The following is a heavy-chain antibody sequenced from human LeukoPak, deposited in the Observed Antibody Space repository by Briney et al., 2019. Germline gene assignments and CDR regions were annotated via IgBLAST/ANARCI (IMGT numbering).Heavy chain of an antibody. V-gene: IGHV1-69*04. CDR2: IIPLLGIP. CDR3: ARESSGFFDY. J-gene: IGHJ4*02. CDR1: GGTFSSYA. D-gene: IGHD3-22*01. Sequence: SVKVSCKASGGTFSSYAISWVRQAPGQGLEWMGRIIPLLGIPNYAQKFQGRVTIPADKSTSTAYMELSSLRSEDTAVYYCARESSGFFDYWGQGTLVTASS.